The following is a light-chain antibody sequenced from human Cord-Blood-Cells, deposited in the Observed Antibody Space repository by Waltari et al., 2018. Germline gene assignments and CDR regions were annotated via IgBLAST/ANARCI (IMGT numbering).Light chain of an antibody. J-gene: IGLJ2*01. CDR1: SRDVGGYNY. CDR2: DVS. Sequence: QSALTQPASVSGSPGQPITISCPGTSRDVGGYNYVSWYQQHPGKAPKRMIYDVSNRPSGVSNRFSGSKSGNTASLTISGLQAEDEADYYCSSYTSSSTVVFGGGTKLTVL. CDR3: SSYTSSSTVV. V-gene: IGLV2-14*01.